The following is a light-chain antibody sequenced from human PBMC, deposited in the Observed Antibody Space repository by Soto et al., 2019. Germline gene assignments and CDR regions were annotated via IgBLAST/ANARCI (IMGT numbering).Light chain of an antibody. Sequence: QSALTQPASVSGSPGQSITISCTGTSSDVGSYNLVSWYQQHPGKAPKLMIYEVSKRPSGVSNRFSGSKSGNTASLTISGLPAEDGADYYCWSYAGSSTLPWVFGGGTKVTVL. CDR3: WSYAGSSTLPWV. J-gene: IGLJ3*02. V-gene: IGLV2-23*02. CDR1: SSDVGSYNL. CDR2: EVS.